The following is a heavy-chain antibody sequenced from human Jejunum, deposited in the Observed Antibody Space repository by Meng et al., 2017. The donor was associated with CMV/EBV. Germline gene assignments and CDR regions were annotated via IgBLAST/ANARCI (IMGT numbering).Heavy chain of an antibody. D-gene: IGHD3-16*01. V-gene: IGHV1-2*06. Sequence: QVQLVQSGAEVKKPXXSVKVXCKASAYTFAGYYMHWVRQAPGQGREWMRRINPNSGGANYAQKFQGRVTMTRDTSISTAYMELSRLRSDDTAVYYCAREGLVGDLRYFDLWGRGTLVTVSS. J-gene: IGHJ2*01. CDR3: AREGLVGDLRYFDL. CDR1: AYTFAGYY. CDR2: INPNSGGA.